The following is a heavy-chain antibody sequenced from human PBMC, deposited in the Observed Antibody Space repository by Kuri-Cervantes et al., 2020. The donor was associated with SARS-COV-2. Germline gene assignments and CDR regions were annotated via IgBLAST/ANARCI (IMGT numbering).Heavy chain of an antibody. CDR1: GFPFSSYE. Sequence: GESLKISCAASGFPFSSYEINWVRQAPGRGLEWLSYISNTGSTIYYADSVKGRFTISRDNAKNSLYLQMNSLRAEDTAVYYCARDHRSGPKGIYFDYWGQGTLVTVSS. CDR3: ARDHRSGPKGIYFDY. V-gene: IGHV3-48*03. CDR2: ISNTGSTI. J-gene: IGHJ4*02. D-gene: IGHD6-13*01.